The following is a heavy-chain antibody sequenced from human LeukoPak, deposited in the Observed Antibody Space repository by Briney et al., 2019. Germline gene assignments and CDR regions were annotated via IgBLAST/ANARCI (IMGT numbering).Heavy chain of an antibody. V-gene: IGHV3-53*01. CDR3: ARVNSYGVSFDY. CDR2: IYSGGST. CDR1: GFTVGNNY. Sequence: GGSLRLSCAASGFTVGNNYMSWVRQAPGKGLEWVSVIYSGGSTYYADSVKGRFTISRDNSKNTLYLQMNSLRAEDTAVYYCARVNSYGVSFDYWGQGTLVTVSS. J-gene: IGHJ4*02. D-gene: IGHD4-17*01.